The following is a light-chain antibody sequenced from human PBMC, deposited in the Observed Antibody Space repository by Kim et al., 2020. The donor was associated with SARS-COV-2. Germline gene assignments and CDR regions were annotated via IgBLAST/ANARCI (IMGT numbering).Light chain of an antibody. CDR2: AAS. J-gene: IGKJ5*01. Sequence: APVGDRVTMTCRASQDIKNNFVWFQQKPGKAPRSLIYAASSLQSGVPSKFSGSGSGTDFTLTISSLQPEDFATYYCQQYQSYPVTFGQGTRLEIK. CDR1: QDIKNN. CDR3: QQYQSYPVT. V-gene: IGKV1-16*02.